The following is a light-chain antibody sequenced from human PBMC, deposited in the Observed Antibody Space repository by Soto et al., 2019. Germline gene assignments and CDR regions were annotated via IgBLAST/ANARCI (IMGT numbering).Light chain of an antibody. V-gene: IGKV3-20*01. CDR1: QSISSW. CDR2: GAS. CDR3: QQYGSSPIT. Sequence: TQSPSTLSASVGDRVTITCRASQSISSWLAWYQQKPGQAPRLLIYGASSRATGIPDRFSGSGSGTDFTLTISRLEPEDFAVYYCQQYGSSPITFGQGTRLENK. J-gene: IGKJ5*01.